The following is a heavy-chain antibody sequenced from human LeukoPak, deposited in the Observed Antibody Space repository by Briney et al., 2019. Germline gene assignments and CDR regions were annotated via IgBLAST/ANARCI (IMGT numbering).Heavy chain of an antibody. V-gene: IGHV3-30*18. CDR3: AKPGGYCSSTSCFYGMDV. Sequence: PGGSLRLSCAASGFTFSSYGMHWVRQAPGKGLEWVAVISYDGSNKYYADSVKGRFTISRDNSKNTLCLQMNSLRAEDTAVYYCAKPGGYCSSTSCFYGMDVWGQGTTVTVSS. CDR1: GFTFSSYG. J-gene: IGHJ6*02. CDR2: ISYDGSNK. D-gene: IGHD2-2*01.